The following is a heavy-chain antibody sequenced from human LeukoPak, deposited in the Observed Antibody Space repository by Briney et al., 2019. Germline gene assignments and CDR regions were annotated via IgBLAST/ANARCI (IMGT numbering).Heavy chain of an antibody. D-gene: IGHD3-10*01. CDR3: ARGRVLWFRELFMRFDY. CDR2: INHSGST. CDR1: GGSFSGYY. Sequence: SETLSLTCAVYGGSFSGYYWSWIRQPPGKGLEWIGEINHSGSTNYNPSLKSRVTISVDTSKNQFSLKLSSVTAADTAVYYCARGRVLWFRELFMRFDYWGQGTLVTVSS. V-gene: IGHV4-34*01. J-gene: IGHJ4*02.